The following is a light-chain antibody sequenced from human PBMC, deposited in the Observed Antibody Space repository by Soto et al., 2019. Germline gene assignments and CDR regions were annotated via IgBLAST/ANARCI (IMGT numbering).Light chain of an antibody. V-gene: IGKV1-5*03. CDR1: QSISSW. Sequence: DIQMTQSPATLSASVGDRVTITCRASQSISSWLSWYQQKPGKAPQLLIYKASSLESGVPSRFSGSGSGTEFTLIISILPPDYVATYYCQHYNNYWTFGQGTKVEIK. J-gene: IGKJ1*01. CDR2: KAS. CDR3: QHYNNYWT.